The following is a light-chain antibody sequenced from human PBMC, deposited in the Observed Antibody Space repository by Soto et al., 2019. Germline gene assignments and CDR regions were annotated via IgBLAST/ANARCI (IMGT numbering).Light chain of an antibody. CDR3: QQHYNLRNT. CDR2: GAS. CDR1: QSVSSSY. Sequence: PGERVTLSCRASQSVSSSYLTWYQQKPGQAPRLLIYGASTRATSIPARFSGSGSGTDFTLTISSLQPEDFAVYYCQQHYNLRNTFGGGTKV. V-gene: IGKV3D-7*01. J-gene: IGKJ4*02.